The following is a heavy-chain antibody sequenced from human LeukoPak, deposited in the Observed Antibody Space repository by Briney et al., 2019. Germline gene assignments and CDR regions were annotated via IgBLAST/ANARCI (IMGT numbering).Heavy chain of an antibody. Sequence: GASVKGSCKASGYTFTSYGISWVRQAPGQGLEWMGWISAYNGNTNYAQKLQGRVTMTTDTSTSTAYMELRSLRSDATAVYYCARDAPVGYYYYMDVWGKGTTVTISS. CDR3: ARDAPVGYYYYMDV. J-gene: IGHJ6*03. CDR1: GYTFTSYG. CDR2: ISAYNGNT. D-gene: IGHD2-15*01. V-gene: IGHV1-18*01.